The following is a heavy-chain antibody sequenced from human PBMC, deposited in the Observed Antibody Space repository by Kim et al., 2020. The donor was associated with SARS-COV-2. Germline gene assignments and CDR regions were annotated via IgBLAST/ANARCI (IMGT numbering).Heavy chain of an antibody. V-gene: IGHV4-4*02. J-gene: IGHJ4*02. D-gene: IGHD6-13*01. CDR3: ASFPVLIAAAGTY. Sequence: SETLSLTCAVSGGSISSSNWWCWVRQPPGKGLGWIGEIYHSGSTNYNPSLKSRVTISVDKSKNQLSLKLSSVTAADTAVYYCASFPVLIAAAGTYWGQGTLVTVSS. CDR2: IYHSGST. CDR1: GGSISSSNW.